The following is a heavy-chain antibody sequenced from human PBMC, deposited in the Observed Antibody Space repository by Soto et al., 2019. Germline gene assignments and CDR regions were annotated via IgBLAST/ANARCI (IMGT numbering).Heavy chain of an antibody. CDR3: ARGTDIVVVPAAIALHYYYYRMDV. Sequence: AYAVNVSCKTSAGTFSRYTISRVRHALGRGVDCTRWIIPIFGTANYAQKFKGRVTITADNSTSTAYMELSSLRSEDTAVYYCARGTDIVVVPAAIALHYYYYRMDVWGQGITLTTS. CDR1: AGTFSRYT. J-gene: IGHJ6*02. V-gene: IGHV1-69*06. CDR2: IIPIFGTA. D-gene: IGHD2-2*01.